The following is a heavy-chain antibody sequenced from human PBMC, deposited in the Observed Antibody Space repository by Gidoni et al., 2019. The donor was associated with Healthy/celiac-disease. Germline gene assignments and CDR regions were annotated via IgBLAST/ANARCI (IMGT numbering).Heavy chain of an antibody. V-gene: IGHV2-26*01. Sequence: QVTLKESGPVLVKPTETLTLTCTVSGFSLSNARMGVSWIRQPPGKALEWLAHIFSNDEKSYSTSLKSRLTISKDTSKSQVVLTMTNMDPVDTATYYCARISIVVVTATLYNWFDPWGQGTLVTVSS. CDR2: IFSNDEK. J-gene: IGHJ5*02. CDR1: GFSLSNARMG. CDR3: ARISIVVVTATLYNWFDP. D-gene: IGHD2-21*02.